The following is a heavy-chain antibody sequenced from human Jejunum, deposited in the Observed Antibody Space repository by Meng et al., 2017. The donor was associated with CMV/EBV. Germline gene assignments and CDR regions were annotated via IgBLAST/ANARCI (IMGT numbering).Heavy chain of an antibody. J-gene: IGHJ5*02. CDR3: ARAWTEWDLSPGWLDP. D-gene: IGHD1-26*01. CDR2: IYYSGTT. V-gene: IGHV4-39*07. Sequence: SISSSSYYWGWIRQPPGKGLEWVGSIYYSGTTYYNPSLKSRVTISVDTSKNQVSLKLSSVTAADTAVYYCARAWTEWDLSPGWLDPWGQGTLVTVSS. CDR1: SISSSSYY.